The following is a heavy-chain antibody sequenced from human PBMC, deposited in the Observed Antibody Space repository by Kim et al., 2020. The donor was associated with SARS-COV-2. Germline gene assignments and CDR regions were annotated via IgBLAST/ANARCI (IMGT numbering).Heavy chain of an antibody. CDR1: GGSVSSDNFY. D-gene: IGHD2-21*01. CDR3: TRGDLCEQFY. Sequence: SETLSLTCTVSGGSVSSDNFYWNWFRQPPGNRLEWIGGIYKTRRTNYNSSLESRVTISLETSKNQFSLNLRSVTAADTAIYYCTRGDLCEQFYWGQGTPVTVSS. J-gene: IGHJ4*02. CDR2: IYKTRRT. V-gene: IGHV4-61*01.